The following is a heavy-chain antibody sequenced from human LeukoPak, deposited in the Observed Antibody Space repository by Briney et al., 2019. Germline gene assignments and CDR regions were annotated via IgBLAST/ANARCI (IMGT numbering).Heavy chain of an antibody. V-gene: IGHV1-8*01. J-gene: IGHJ4*02. CDR1: GYTFTNND. D-gene: IGHD6-19*01. CDR3: TRGRAAGD. CDR2: MSPDSGDT. Sequence: ASVKVSCKASGYTFTNNDINWVRQAPGQGIEWMGWMSPDSGDTDYAPNFRGRVTMTTDTSINTAYMELTSLTSEDTAIYYCTRGRAAGDWGQGTLVTVSS.